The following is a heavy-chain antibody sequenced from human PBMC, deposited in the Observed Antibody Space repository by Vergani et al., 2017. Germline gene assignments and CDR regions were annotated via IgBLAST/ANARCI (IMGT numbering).Heavy chain of an antibody. D-gene: IGHD5-12*01. CDR2: ISWNSGSI. Sequence: EVQLVESGGGLVQLGRSLRLSCAASGFTFDDYAMHWVRQAPGKGLEWVSGISWNSGSIGYADSVKGRFTISRDNAKNSLYLQMNSLRAEDTALYYCAKDSGSYYYYYGMDVWGQGP. CDR1: GFTFDDYA. CDR3: AKDSGSYYYYYGMDV. V-gene: IGHV3-9*01. J-gene: IGHJ6*02.